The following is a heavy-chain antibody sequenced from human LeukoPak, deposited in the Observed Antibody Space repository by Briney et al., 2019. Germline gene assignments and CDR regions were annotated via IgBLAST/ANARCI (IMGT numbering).Heavy chain of an antibody. CDR2: ISYDGSNK. V-gene: IGHV3-30*03. D-gene: IGHD1-26*01. Sequence: GGSLRLSCAASGFTFSSYGMHWVRQAPGKGLEWVAVISYDGSNKYYADSVKGRFTISRDNSKNTLYLQMNSLRAEDTAVYYCARGRGSYRAIDYWGQGTLVTVSS. CDR3: ARGRGSYRAIDY. CDR1: GFTFSSYG. J-gene: IGHJ4*02.